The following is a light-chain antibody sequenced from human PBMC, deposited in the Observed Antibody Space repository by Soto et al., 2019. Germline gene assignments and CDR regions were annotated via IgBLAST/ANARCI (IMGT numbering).Light chain of an antibody. J-gene: IGLJ1*01. V-gene: IGLV2-14*01. Sequence: QAVLTQPASESGSPGQSINISCTGTSSDVGGYNFVSWYQQRPGRAPKLLIYEVSRRPSGVSNRFSGSKSGDTASLTISGLQAEDEADYYCYSYRGYYTRVFGTGTKVTVL. CDR2: EVS. CDR3: YSYRGYYTRV. CDR1: SSDVGGYNF.